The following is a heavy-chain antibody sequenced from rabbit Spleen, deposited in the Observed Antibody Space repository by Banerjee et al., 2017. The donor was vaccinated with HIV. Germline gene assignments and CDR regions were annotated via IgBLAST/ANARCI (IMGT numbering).Heavy chain of an antibody. V-gene: IGHV1S7*01. CDR2: IYTAGGST. Sequence: QLKETGGGLVQPGGSLTLSCKASGFDFTSDYMTWVRQAPGKGLEWIGLIYTAGGSTDYANWVNGRFTISSDNAQNTLHLQVNSLTAADTATYFCARDLDGVIGWNFGWWGPGTLVTVS. CDR3: ARDLDGVIGWNFGW. J-gene: IGHJ4*01. CDR1: GFDFTSDY. D-gene: IGHD1-1*01.